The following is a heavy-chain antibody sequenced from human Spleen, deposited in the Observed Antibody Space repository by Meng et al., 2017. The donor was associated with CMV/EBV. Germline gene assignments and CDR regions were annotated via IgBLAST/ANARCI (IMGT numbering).Heavy chain of an antibody. CDR1: GYTFTSYD. J-gene: IGHJ6*02. Sequence: ASVKVSCKASGYTFTSYDINWVRQATGQGLEWMGWMNPNSGNTGYAQKFQGRVTITTDESTSTAYMELSSLRSEDTAVYYCARGRTPIFGEVILWRRDYYAVDVWGQGTTVTVSS. CDR2: MNPNSGNT. CDR3: ARGRTPIFGEVILWRRDYYAVDV. V-gene: IGHV1-8*03. D-gene: IGHD3-3*01.